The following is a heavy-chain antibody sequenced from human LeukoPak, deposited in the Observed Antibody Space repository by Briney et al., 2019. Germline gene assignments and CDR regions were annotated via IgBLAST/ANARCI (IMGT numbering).Heavy chain of an antibody. Sequence: KPSETLSLTCSVYGGSFSGYYWSWIRQPPPKGLDWIGEINHSGSTNYHPPLNHRATLPVHTSKNQSSLKVTSVTAADTAVYYCARYKNVAAAAVPYIDYWGQGTLVTVSS. J-gene: IGHJ4*02. CDR2: INHSGST. D-gene: IGHD6-13*01. CDR1: GGSFSGYY. CDR3: ARYKNVAAAAVPYIDY. V-gene: IGHV4-34*01.